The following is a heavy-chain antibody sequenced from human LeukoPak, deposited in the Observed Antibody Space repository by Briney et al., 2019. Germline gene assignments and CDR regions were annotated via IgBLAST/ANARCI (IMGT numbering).Heavy chain of an antibody. CDR2: ISYDGSNK. D-gene: IGHD2-8*01. J-gene: IGHJ5*02. CDR3: TTDRTIYATNWAVSWFDP. CDR1: GFTFSSYG. V-gene: IGHV3-30*03. Sequence: GGSLRLSCAASGFTFSSYGMHWVRQAPGKGLEWVAVISYDGSNKYYADSVKGRFTISRDNSKNTLYLQMNSLKTEDTAVYYCTTDRTIYATNWAVSWFDPWGQGTLVTVSS.